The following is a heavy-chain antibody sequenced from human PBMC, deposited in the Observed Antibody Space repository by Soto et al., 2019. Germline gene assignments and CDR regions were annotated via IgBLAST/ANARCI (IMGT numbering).Heavy chain of an antibody. CDR2: ISSSSSYT. CDR3: ARDLVFDSSGYGYYYGMDV. V-gene: IGHV3-11*06. Sequence: PGGSLRLSCAASGFTFSDYYMSWIRQAPGKGLEWVSYISSSSSYTNYADSVEGRFTISRDNAKNSLYLQMNSLRAEDTAVYYCARDLVFDSSGYGYYYGMDVWGQGTTVTVPS. D-gene: IGHD3-22*01. J-gene: IGHJ6*02. CDR1: GFTFSDYY.